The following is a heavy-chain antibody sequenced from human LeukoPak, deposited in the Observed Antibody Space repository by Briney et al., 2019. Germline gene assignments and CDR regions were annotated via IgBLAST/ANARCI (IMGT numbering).Heavy chain of an antibody. CDR3: ARVGITGTTKASLDY. D-gene: IGHD1-7*01. Sequence: ASVKVSCKASGGTFSSYAISWVRQAPGQGLEWMGGNIPIFGTANYAQKFQGRVTITTDESTSTAYMELSSLRSEDTAVYYCARVGITGTTKASLDYWGQGTLVTVSS. CDR2: NIPIFGTA. J-gene: IGHJ4*02. CDR1: GGTFSSYA. V-gene: IGHV1-69*05.